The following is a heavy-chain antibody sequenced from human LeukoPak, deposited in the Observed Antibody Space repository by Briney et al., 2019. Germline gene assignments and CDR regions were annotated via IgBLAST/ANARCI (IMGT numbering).Heavy chain of an antibody. V-gene: IGHV3-23*01. Sequence: GGSLRLSCAASRFTFNSYAMSWVRQAPGKGLEWVSVIGGSNGITFYVGSVKGRFTISRDNSKDTLYLQMNSLRAEDTAVYYCARNKNSGWVYFDYGGRGPLVTVSS. CDR1: RFTFNSYA. CDR3: ARNKNSGWVYFDY. J-gene: IGHJ4*02. D-gene: IGHD5-12*01. CDR2: IGGSNGIT.